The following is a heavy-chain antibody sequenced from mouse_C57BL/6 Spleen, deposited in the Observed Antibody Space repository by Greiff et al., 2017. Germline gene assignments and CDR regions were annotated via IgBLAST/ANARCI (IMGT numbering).Heavy chain of an antibody. V-gene: IGHV1-72*01. D-gene: IGHD1-1*01. CDR1: GYTFTSYW. CDR2: IDPNSGGT. Sequence: VQLQQPGAELVKPGASVKLSCKASGYTFTSYWLHWVKQRPGRGLAWIGRIDPNSGGTKYNEKFKSKATLTVDKPSSTAYMQLRSLTSEDSAVDYCARSAYYYGSSYAWFAYWGQGTLVTVSA. CDR3: ARSAYYYGSSYAWFAY. J-gene: IGHJ3*01.